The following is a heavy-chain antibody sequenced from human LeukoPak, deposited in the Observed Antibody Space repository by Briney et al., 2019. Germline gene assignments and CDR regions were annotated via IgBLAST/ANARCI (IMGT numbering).Heavy chain of an antibody. J-gene: IGHJ6*03. D-gene: IGHD3-9*01. CDR2: MNPNSGNT. Sequence: ASVKVSCKASGYTSTSYDINWVRQATGQGLEWMGWMNPNSGNTGYAQKLQGRVTMTTDTSTSTAYMELRSLRSDDTAVYYCARDFEDGWERSLEPYMDVWGKGTTVTVSS. CDR1: GYTSTSYD. V-gene: IGHV1-8*01. CDR3: ARDFEDGWERSLEPYMDV.